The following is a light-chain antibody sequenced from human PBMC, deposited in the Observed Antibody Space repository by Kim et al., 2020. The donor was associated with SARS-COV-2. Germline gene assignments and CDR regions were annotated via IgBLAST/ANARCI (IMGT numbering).Light chain of an antibody. CDR2: KES. Sequence: DIQMTQSPSTLSASVGDRVTLTCRTSQTINNWLAWYQQKPGKAPKLLIYKESTLESGVPPRFSGSGTGTEFTLTISSLQPDDFATYYCQQYNSPLWTFGQGTKVDIK. CDR3: QQYNSPLWT. CDR1: QTINNW. J-gene: IGKJ1*01. V-gene: IGKV1-5*03.